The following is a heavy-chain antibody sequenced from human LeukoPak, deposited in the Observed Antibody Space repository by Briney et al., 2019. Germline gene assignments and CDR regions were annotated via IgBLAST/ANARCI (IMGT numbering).Heavy chain of an antibody. Sequence: SETLSLTCTVSGGSISSYYWSWIRQPPGKGLEWIGYIYYSGSTNYNPSLKSRVTISVDTSKNQFSLKLSSVTAADTAVYYCAREHYDFWSGRLRSPEVWGQGTTVTVSS. J-gene: IGHJ6*02. CDR2: IYYSGST. CDR1: GGSISSYY. D-gene: IGHD3-3*01. CDR3: AREHYDFWSGRLRSPEV. V-gene: IGHV4-59*12.